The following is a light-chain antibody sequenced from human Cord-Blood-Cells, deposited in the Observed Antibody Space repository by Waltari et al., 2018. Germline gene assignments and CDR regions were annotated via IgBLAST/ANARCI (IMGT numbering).Light chain of an antibody. V-gene: IGLV2-14*01. CDR3: SSYTSSSTLV. CDR1: SSDVGGYNY. Sequence: QSALTQPASVSGSPGQSIPISCPGTSSDVGGYNYVSWYQQHPGKAPKLMIYDVSNRPSGVSKRFSGSKAGNTSSLTISGLQAEDEADYYCSSYTSSSTLVFGGGTKLTVL. J-gene: IGLJ2*01. CDR2: DVS.